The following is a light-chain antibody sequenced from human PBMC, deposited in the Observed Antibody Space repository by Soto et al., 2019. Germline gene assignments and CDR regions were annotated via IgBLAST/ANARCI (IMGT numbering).Light chain of an antibody. Sequence: EIVLTQSPGTLSLSPGERATLSCRASQSVSTKLAWYQQRPGQAPRLLIYAASSRATVTPDRFSGSGSGTDFTLTINRLEPEDFAVYYCQDYGTSWTFGQGTKVDIK. CDR2: AAS. CDR3: QDYGTSWT. CDR1: QSVSTK. V-gene: IGKV3-20*01. J-gene: IGKJ1*01.